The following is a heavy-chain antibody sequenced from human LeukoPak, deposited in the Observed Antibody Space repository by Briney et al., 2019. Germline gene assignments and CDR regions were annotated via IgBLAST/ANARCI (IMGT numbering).Heavy chain of an antibody. J-gene: IGHJ6*03. D-gene: IGHD6-13*01. CDR2: ISADNGKT. CDR3: ARDRTSSWYVYYYYYMDV. CDR1: GYTFTSYG. V-gene: IGHV1-18*01. Sequence: ASVKVSCKTSGYTFTSYGISWVRQAPGQGLEWMGWISADNGKTNYAQKLQGRVTMTTDTSTSTAYMELRSLKSDDTAVYYCARDRTSSWYVYYYYYMDVWGKGTTVTISS.